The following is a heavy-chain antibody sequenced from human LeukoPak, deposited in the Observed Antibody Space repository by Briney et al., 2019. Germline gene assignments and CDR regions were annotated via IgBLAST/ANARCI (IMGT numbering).Heavy chain of an antibody. D-gene: IGHD3-22*01. V-gene: IGHV7-4-1*02. CDR2: INTNTGNP. CDR1: GYTFTSYA. CDR3: ARDDRVRYYDSSGYCGVWFDP. J-gene: IGHJ5*02. Sequence: ASVKVSCKASGYTFTSYAMNWVRQAPGQGLEWMGWINTNTGNPTYAQGFTGRFVFSLDTSVSTAYLQISSLKAEDTAVYYCARDDRVRYYDSSGYCGVWFDPWGQGTLVTVSS.